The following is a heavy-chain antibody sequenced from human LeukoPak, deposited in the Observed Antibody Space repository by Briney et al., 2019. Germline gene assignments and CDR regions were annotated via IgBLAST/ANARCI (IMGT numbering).Heavy chain of an antibody. Sequence: ASVKVSCKASGYTFTSYYMHWVRQAPGQGLEWMGIINPSGGSTSYAQKFQGRVTMTRDTSTSTVYMELSSLRSEDTAVYYCARDTLYSSSWRNPFDYWDQGTLVTVSS. V-gene: IGHV1-46*01. J-gene: IGHJ4*02. D-gene: IGHD6-13*01. CDR2: INPSGGST. CDR3: ARDTLYSSSWRNPFDY. CDR1: GYTFTSYY.